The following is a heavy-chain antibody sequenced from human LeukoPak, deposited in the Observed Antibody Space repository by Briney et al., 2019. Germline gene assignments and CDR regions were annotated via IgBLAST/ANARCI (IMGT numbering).Heavy chain of an antibody. CDR1: GFTFSSYA. D-gene: IGHD2-15*01. CDR3: ARPNRELGYCSGGSCYATDY. V-gene: IGHV3-21*01. Sequence: GGSLRLSCAASGFTFSSYAMSWVRQAPGKGLEWVSSISSSSSYIYYADSVKGRFTISRDNAKNSLYLQMNSLRAEDTAVYYCARPNRELGYCSGGSCYATDYWGQGTLVTVSS. CDR2: ISSSSSYI. J-gene: IGHJ4*02.